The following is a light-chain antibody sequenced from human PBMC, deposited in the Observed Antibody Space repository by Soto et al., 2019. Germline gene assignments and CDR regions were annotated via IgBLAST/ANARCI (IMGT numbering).Light chain of an antibody. CDR3: ASWDDRLNGPV. CDR1: SSNIGSNT. CDR2: GDD. Sequence: QSVLTQPRSASGTPGQRVTISCSGSSSNIGSNTVNWYQQLPGTAPKLLIYGDDQRPSGVPDRFSGSKSGTSASLAISGLQPEDEVDYYCASWDDRLNGPVFGGGTKLTVL. V-gene: IGLV1-44*01. J-gene: IGLJ3*02.